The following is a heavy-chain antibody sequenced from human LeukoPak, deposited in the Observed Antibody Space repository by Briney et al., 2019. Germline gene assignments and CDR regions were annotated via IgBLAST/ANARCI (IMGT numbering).Heavy chain of an antibody. Sequence: PSETLSLTCTVSGGSISRYYWSWIRQPPGKGLEWIGYIYYSGSTNYNPSLKSRVTISVDTSKNQFSLKLSSVTAADTAVYYCARDPSRYCSGGSCYSNFDYWGQGTLVTVSS. CDR1: GGSISRYY. D-gene: IGHD2-15*01. CDR3: ARDPSRYCSGGSCYSNFDY. V-gene: IGHV4-59*12. J-gene: IGHJ4*02. CDR2: IYYSGST.